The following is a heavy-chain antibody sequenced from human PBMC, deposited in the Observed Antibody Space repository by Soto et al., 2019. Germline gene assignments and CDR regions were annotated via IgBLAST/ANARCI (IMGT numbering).Heavy chain of an antibody. CDR3: AAATIKGDGMDV. J-gene: IGHJ6*02. CDR2: IYHSGST. D-gene: IGHD5-12*01. V-gene: IGHV4-30-2*05. Sequence: SETLSLTCAVSGGSISSGGYSWSWIRQPPGKGLEWIGYIYHSGSTYYNPSLKSRVTISVDTSKNQFSLKLSSVTAADTAVYDCAAATIKGDGMDVWGQGTKVTVSS. CDR1: GGSISSGGYS.